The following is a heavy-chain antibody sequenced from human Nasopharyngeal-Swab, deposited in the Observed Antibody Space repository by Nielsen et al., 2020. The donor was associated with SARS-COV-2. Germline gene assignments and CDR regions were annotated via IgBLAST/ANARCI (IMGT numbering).Heavy chain of an antibody. CDR3: ARAPDSSSWYISIDWFDP. D-gene: IGHD6-13*01. J-gene: IGHJ5*02. CDR2: IIPIFGTA. Sequence: WVRQAPGQGLEWMGGIIPIFGTANYAQKFQGRVTITADESTSTAYMELSSLRSEDTAVYYCARAPDSSSWYISIDWFDPWGQGTLVTVSS. V-gene: IGHV1-69*01.